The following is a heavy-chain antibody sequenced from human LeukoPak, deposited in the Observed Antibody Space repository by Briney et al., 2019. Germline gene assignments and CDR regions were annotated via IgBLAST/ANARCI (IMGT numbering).Heavy chain of an antibody. J-gene: IGHJ3*02. D-gene: IGHD2-2*01. V-gene: IGHV3-23*01. CDR1: GFTFSTYA. CDR2: VIGSGGST. Sequence: QPGGSCRLSCAASGFTFSTYAMSWVRQAPGKGLEWVSAVIGSGGSTYYADSVKGRFTISRDNSKNTLFLQMNSLRADDTAIYYCAKSCSGSCYGASDIWGQGTLFT. CDR3: AKSCSGSCYGASDI.